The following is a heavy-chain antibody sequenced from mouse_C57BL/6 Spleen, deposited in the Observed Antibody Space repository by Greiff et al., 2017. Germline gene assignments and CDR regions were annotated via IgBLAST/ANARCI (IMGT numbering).Heavy chain of an antibody. CDR3: ARILITTVVLDD. CDR1: GFTFSSSG. J-gene: IGHJ2*01. D-gene: IGHD1-1*01. CDR2: ISSGGSYT. Sequence: EVKLMESGGDLVKPGGSLKLSCAASGFTFSSSGMSWVRQTPDKRLEWVATISSGGSYTYYPDSVKGRFTISRDNAKNTLYLQMSSLKSEDTAMYDCARILITTVVLDDWGQGTTLTVSS. V-gene: IGHV5-6*01.